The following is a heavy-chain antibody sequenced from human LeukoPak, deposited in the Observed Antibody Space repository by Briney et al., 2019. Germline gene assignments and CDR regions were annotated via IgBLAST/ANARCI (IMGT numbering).Heavy chain of an antibody. CDR1: GYTFSGYY. CDR3: ARGKTMVYCGGDCYRFDN. D-gene: IGHD2-21*02. Sequence: GASVKVSCKASGYTFSGYYMHWVRQAPGQGLEWVGWINPNSGGTNYAQKFQGRVTMTRDTSNSTAYMELSRLLSGDTAVYYCARGKTMVYCGGDCYRFDNWGQGTLVTVSS. V-gene: IGHV1-2*02. CDR2: INPNSGGT. J-gene: IGHJ4*02.